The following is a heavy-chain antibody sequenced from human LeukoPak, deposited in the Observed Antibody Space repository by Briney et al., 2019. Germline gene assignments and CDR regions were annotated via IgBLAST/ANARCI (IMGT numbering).Heavy chain of an antibody. D-gene: IGHD3-10*01. CDR1: GGSISSSSYY. J-gene: IGHJ6*03. CDR3: ARLHWDSGYYYYYMDV. V-gene: IGHV4-39*01. Sequence: PSETLSLTCTVSGGSISSSSYYWGWIRQPPGKGLEWIGSIYYSGSTYYNPSLKSRVTISVDTSKNQFSLKLSSVTAADTAVYYCARLHWDSGYYYYYMDVWGKGTTVTVSS. CDR2: IYYSGST.